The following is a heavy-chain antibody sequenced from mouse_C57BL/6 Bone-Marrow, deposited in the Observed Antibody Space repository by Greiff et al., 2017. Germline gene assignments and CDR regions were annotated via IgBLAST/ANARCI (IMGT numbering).Heavy chain of an antibody. CDR2: ISPGSGST. J-gene: IGHJ2*01. D-gene: IGHD1-1*01. CDR3: ARLATTVVDY. CDR1: GYTFTSYW. Sequence: QVQLQQPGAELVKPGASVKMSCKASGYTFTSYWITWVKQRPGQGLEWIGDISPGSGSTNYNEKVKSKPTLTVDTSSSPAYMQLSSLTSEDSAVYYCARLATTVVDYWGQGTTLTVSS. V-gene: IGHV1-55*01.